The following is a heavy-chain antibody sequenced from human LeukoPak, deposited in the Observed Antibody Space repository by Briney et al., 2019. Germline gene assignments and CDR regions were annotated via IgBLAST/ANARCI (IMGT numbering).Heavy chain of an antibody. Sequence: SQTLSLTCTVSGDSISTGGYYWSWVRQHPGRGLEWIGNIYFSGSTNYNPSLKRRVAISVDTSKNQSFLNLTSVTVADTAVYYCARVQTYFFDSRGLFYFDYWGQGTLVTVSS. D-gene: IGHD3-22*01. J-gene: IGHJ4*02. CDR3: ARVQTYFFDSRGLFYFDY. CDR2: IYFSGST. CDR1: GDSISTGGYY. V-gene: IGHV4-31*03.